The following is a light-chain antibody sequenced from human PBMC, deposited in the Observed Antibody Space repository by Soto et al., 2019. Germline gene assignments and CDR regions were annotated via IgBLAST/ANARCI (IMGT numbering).Light chain of an antibody. J-gene: IGKJ3*01. CDR2: AAS. CDR3: QQYDNLPLT. Sequence: DIQMTQSPSSLSASVGDRVTITCQASQDISNYLNWYQQKPGKAPKLLIYAASNLETGVPSRFSGSGSGTDFTLTISSLQPEDIATYYCQQYDNLPLTFGPGTKVDIK. CDR1: QDISNY. V-gene: IGKV1-33*01.